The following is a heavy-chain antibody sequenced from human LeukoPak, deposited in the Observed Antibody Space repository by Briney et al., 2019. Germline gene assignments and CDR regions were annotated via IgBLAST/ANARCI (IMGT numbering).Heavy chain of an antibody. V-gene: IGHV1-2*02. J-gene: IGHJ4*02. CDR1: GYTFTGYY. CDR2: INPNSGGT. Sequence: GASVKVSCKASGYTFTGYYMHWVRQAPGQGIEWMGWINPNSGGTNYAQKFQGRVTMTRDTSISTAYMELSRLRSDDTAVYYCARGDRDGYNYGFDYWGQGTLVTVSS. CDR3: ARGDRDGYNYGFDY. D-gene: IGHD5-24*01.